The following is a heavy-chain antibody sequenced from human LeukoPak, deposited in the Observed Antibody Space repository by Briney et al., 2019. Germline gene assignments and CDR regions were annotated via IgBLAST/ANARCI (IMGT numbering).Heavy chain of an antibody. Sequence: SETLSLTCTVSGGSISSYYWSWIRQPPGKGLEWIGSIYYSGSTYYNPSLKSRVTISVDTSKNQFSLKLSSVTAADTAVYYCATFRYGMDVWGQGTTVTVSS. D-gene: IGHD3-16*01. CDR1: GGSISSYY. CDR3: ATFRYGMDV. CDR2: IYYSGST. J-gene: IGHJ6*02. V-gene: IGHV4-59*05.